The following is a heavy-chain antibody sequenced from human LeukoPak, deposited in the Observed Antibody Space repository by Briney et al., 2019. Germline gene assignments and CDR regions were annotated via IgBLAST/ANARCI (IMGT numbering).Heavy chain of an antibody. V-gene: IGHV4-61*02. J-gene: IGHJ4*02. Sequence: SQTLSLTCTVSGVSISSGNYYWSWIRQPAGKELEWIGRIYTSGSTNYTPSLKSRVTISGDTSKNQFSLKLSSVTAADTAFYYCARVGNSGTYQFDYWGQGTLLTVSS. CDR3: ARVGNSGTYQFDY. CDR1: GVSISSGNYY. CDR2: IYTSGST. D-gene: IGHD1-26*01.